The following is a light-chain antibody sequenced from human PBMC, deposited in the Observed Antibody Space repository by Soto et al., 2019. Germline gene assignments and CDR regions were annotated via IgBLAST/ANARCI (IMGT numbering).Light chain of an antibody. J-gene: IGLJ3*02. CDR2: ENN. CDR3: GTWDSSLSAWV. CDR1: TSNIGNNY. V-gene: IGLV1-51*01. Sequence: QAVVTQPPSVSAAPGQKVTISCSGSTSNIGNNYVSWYQQLPGTAPKLLIYENNKRPSGMPDRFSGSKSGTSATLGITRLQTGDEAEYYCGTWDSSLSAWVLGGGTKLTVL.